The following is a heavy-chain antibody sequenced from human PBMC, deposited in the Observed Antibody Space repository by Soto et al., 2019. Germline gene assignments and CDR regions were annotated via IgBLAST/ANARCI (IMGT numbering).Heavy chain of an antibody. D-gene: IGHD2-2*01. CDR3: ARDLIGYCGGSTCDIFQS. J-gene: IGHJ4*02. V-gene: IGHV3-30*03. Sequence: QVQLIESGGGVVQPGRSLRLSCAASGFIFNSYDMHWVRQAPGKGLEWVAFLSHDGSKKFYADSLKGRITISRDNFNNTLYLHVHSLIPEDTAVYYCARDLIGYCGGSTCDIFQSWGQGTLVTVSS. CDR2: LSHDGSKK. CDR1: GFIFNSYD.